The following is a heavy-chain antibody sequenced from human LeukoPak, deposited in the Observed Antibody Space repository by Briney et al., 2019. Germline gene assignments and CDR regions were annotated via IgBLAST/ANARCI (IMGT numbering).Heavy chain of an antibody. CDR2: LFHRGDT. Sequence: SETLSLTCTVSGGSITGRSFYWSWIRQPPGKGLEWIGTLFHRGDTYYTPSLKSRVTISINTSKNQFSLKLTSVTAADTAVYYCARRECGSRTCYWFDPWGQGTLVTVSS. V-gene: IGHV4-39*01. CDR3: ARRECGSRTCYWFDP. CDR1: GGSITGRSFY. J-gene: IGHJ5*02. D-gene: IGHD2-2*01.